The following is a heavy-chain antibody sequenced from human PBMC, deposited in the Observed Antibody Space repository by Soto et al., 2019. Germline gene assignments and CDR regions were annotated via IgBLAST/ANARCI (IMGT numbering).Heavy chain of an antibody. CDR1: GFTFISYA. V-gene: IGHV3-23*01. CDR3: ARKVPGSTTRPDYWYFDL. D-gene: IGHD3-10*01. CDR2: ISGGGDAT. J-gene: IGHJ2*01. Sequence: EVQLSESGGGLVQPGGSLRLSCAASGFTFISYAMNWVRQAPGKGLQWVSAISGGGDATFYADSVKGRFTISRDNSRNTVTLQMNSLGADDTAVYYCARKVPGSTTRPDYWYFDLWGRGTLVTVSS.